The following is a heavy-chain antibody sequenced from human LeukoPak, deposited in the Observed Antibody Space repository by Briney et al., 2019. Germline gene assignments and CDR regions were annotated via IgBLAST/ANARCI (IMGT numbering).Heavy chain of an antibody. D-gene: IGHD2/OR15-2a*01. V-gene: IGHV3-48*03. CDR1: GFTFSSYE. Sequence: HTGGSLRLSCAGSGFTFSSYEMNWVRQAPGKGLELVSYISTSGSSTYYADSVKGRFTISRDNAKNSVYLQMSSLRAEDTAVYYCARDLPFWGGYLGQGTLVTVSS. CDR3: ARDLPFWGGY. CDR2: ISTSGSST. J-gene: IGHJ4*02.